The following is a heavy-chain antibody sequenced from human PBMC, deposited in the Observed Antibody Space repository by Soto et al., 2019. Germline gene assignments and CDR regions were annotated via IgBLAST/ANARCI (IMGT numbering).Heavy chain of an antibody. Sequence: QVQLVQSGAEVKKPGSSVKVSCEASGGTFTNHSISWVRQAPGQGLEWMGRINPFLGIANYAQKFQGGVTITADKSTSTAYMELGSLRSEDTAVYYCARDYYDILTGFRPGYFYGLDVWGQGTTVTVSS. CDR1: GGTFTNHS. D-gene: IGHD3-9*01. J-gene: IGHJ6*02. V-gene: IGHV1-69*08. CDR2: INPFLGIA. CDR3: ARDYYDILTGFRPGYFYGLDV.